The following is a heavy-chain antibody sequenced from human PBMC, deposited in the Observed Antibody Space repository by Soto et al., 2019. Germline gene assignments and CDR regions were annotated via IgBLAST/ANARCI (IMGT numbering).Heavy chain of an antibody. CDR1: GFTFSSYW. CDR2: IKQDGSEK. Sequence: PGGSLRLSCAASGFTFSSYWMSWVRQAPGKGLEWVANIKQDGSEKYYVDSVKGRFTISRDNAKNSLYLQMNSLRAEDTAVYYCARPTFYYYDSSGYSNWGQGTLVTVSS. CDR3: ARPTFYYYDSSGYSN. D-gene: IGHD3-22*01. V-gene: IGHV3-7*01. J-gene: IGHJ4*02.